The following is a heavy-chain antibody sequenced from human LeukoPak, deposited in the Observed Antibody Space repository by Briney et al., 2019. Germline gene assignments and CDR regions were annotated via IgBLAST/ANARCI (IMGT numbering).Heavy chain of an antibody. CDR1: GLTFRTYW. V-gene: IGHV3-74*01. J-gene: IGHJ1*01. D-gene: IGHD3-22*01. CDR3: AAFYYDPAY. Sequence: PGGSLRLSCAASGLTFRTYWMHWVRQAPGKGLVWVSRISGDGRSTSYADFAKDRFIISRDNGKNTLYLHIHSLRAEDTAVYYCAAFYYDPAYWGQGTLVTVSS. CDR2: ISGDGRST.